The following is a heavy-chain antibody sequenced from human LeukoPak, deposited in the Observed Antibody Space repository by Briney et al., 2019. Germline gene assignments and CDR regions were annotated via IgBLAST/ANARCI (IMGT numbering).Heavy chain of an antibody. Sequence: PGGSLRLSCAASGFTFSNYHMGWVRQAPGKGLEWVSGIGGSGGMTYYADSVKGRFTISRDNSKNTLYLEMNSLRVEDTAIYYCAKWGGDSGAELWLVLDYWGERSLVTVSS. CDR2: IGGSGGMT. J-gene: IGHJ4*02. CDR1: GFTFSNYH. CDR3: AKWGGDSGAELWLVLDY. V-gene: IGHV3-23*01. D-gene: IGHD6-19*01.